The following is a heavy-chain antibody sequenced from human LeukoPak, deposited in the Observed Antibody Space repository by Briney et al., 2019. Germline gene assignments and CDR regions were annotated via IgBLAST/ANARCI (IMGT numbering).Heavy chain of an antibody. CDR3: ARDISGGYNGFDY. J-gene: IGHJ4*02. Sequence: GGSLRLSCAASGFTFSSYAMHWVRQAPGKGLEWVAVISYDGSNKYYADSVKGRFTTSRDNSKNTLYLQMNSLRAEDTAVYYCARDISGGYNGFDYWGQGTLVTVSS. D-gene: IGHD5-24*01. CDR2: ISYDGSNK. V-gene: IGHV3-30*04. CDR1: GFTFSSYA.